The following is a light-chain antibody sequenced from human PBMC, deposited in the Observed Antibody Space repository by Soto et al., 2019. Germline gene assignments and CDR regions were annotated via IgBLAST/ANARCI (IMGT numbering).Light chain of an antibody. CDR2: DVS. CDR1: SSDVGGYNY. CDR3: SSYTSSSTLV. V-gene: IGLV2-14*01. J-gene: IGLJ2*01. Sequence: QSALTQPPSVSGSPGQSITISCTGTSSDVGGYNYVSWYQQHPGKAPKLMIYDVSNRPSGVSNRFSGSKSGNTASLTISGLQDEDEADYYCSSYTSSSTLVFGGGTQLTVL.